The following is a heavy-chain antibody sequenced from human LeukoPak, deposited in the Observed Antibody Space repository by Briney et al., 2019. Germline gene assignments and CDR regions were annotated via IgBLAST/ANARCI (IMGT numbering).Heavy chain of an antibody. CDR1: GYTFTGYY. CDR2: INPNSGVT. J-gene: IGHJ4*02. D-gene: IGHD1-26*01. CDR3: ARDVGAALDTLFDY. V-gene: IGHV1-2*02. Sequence: ASVKVSCKASGYTFTGYYMHWVRQAPGQGLQWMGWINPNSGVTNYAQRFQGRVTMTRDTSISTAYMELSSLRSEDTAVYYCARDVGAALDTLFDYWGQGTLVTVSS.